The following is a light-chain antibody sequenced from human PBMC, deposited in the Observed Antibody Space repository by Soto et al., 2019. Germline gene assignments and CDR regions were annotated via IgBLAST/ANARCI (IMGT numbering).Light chain of an antibody. V-gene: IGKV1-5*01. J-gene: IGKJ1*01. CDR3: QQYSSFST. Sequence: DIQMTQSPSTLSGSVGDRVTITCRASQTISSWLAWYQQKPGKAPKLLMYDASSLEGGVPSRFSGSGSGTEFTLTISSLQPDDFATYHCQQYSSFSTFGQGTKVDI. CDR1: QTISSW. CDR2: DAS.